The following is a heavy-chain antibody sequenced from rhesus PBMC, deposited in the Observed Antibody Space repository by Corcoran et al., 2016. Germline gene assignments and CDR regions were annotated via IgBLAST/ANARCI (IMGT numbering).Heavy chain of an antibody. J-gene: IGHJ3*01. V-gene: IGHV4-173*01. CDR3: ASNSGSWNLGDAFDF. CDR2: ISGSGGST. Sequence: QLQLQESGPGLVKPSETLSLTCAVSGGSISSNYWSWIRPPQGKGLEWIGRISGSGGSTDYNPSLKSRVTMSTATSKNQFSLKLSSVTAADTAVYYCASNSGSWNLGDAFDFWGQGLRVTVSS. D-gene: IGHD6-25*01. CDR1: GGSISSNY.